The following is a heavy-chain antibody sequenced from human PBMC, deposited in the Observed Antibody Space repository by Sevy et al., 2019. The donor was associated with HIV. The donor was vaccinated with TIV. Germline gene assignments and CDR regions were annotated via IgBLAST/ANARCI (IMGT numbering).Heavy chain of an antibody. CDR2: IYSGDST. J-gene: IGHJ3*02. CDR3: ARLSVYYYDSSGYYTTGNAFDI. Sequence: GGSLRLSCAASGFTVSNNYMSWVRQAPGKGLQWVSVIYSGDSTYYADSVKGRFTISRDSSKNTLYLQMNSLRAEDTAVYYCARLSVYYYDSSGYYTTGNAFDIWGQGTMVTVSS. V-gene: IGHV3-53*01. CDR1: GFTVSNNY. D-gene: IGHD3-22*01.